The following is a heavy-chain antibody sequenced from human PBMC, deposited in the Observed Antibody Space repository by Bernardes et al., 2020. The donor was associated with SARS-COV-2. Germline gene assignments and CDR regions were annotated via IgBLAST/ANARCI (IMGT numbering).Heavy chain of an antibody. CDR2: ISHSGST. V-gene: IGHV4-34*01. D-gene: IGHD3-3*01. J-gene: IGHJ6*03. CDR3: ARGLRGSGYYGYYYYMDV. CDR1: GGSFSAYY. Sequence: SETLSLTCAVYGGSFSAYYWTWIRQPPGKGLEWIGEISHSGSTYPNPSLKSPVTISVDTSKNQFSLELSSVTAADTAVYYCARGLRGSGYYGYYYYMDVWGRGTTVTVSS.